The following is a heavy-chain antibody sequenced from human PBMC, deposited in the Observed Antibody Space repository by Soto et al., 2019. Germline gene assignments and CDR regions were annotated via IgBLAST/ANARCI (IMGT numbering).Heavy chain of an antibody. CDR1: GFTFSSYL. CDR2: IKQDGSEK. Sequence: GGSLRLSCAASGFTFSSYLVSWVRQAPGEGVGWGANIKQDGSEKYYVDSVKGRFTISRDNAKNSLYLQMNSLRAEDTAVYYCARLQDVIAAAGTARDYYYYYYMDVWGKGTTVTVSS. V-gene: IGHV3-7*01. D-gene: IGHD6-13*01. CDR3: ARLQDVIAAAGTARDYYYYYYMDV. J-gene: IGHJ6*03.